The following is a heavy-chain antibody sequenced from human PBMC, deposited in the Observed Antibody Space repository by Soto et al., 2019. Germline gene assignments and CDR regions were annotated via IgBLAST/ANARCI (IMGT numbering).Heavy chain of an antibody. V-gene: IGHV3-30*04. CDR2: ISYDGSST. D-gene: IGHD1-26*01. CDR3: ERVPESRSGATSGAGY. Sequence: QVQLVESGGGVVQPGRSLRLSCAASGLTFSNYNMHWVRQAPGKGLEWVAVISYDGSSTKYADSVKGRFTISRDNSKNTLFLQLHGLRAEDTAMYYCERVPESRSGATSGAGYWGQGILVIVSS. CDR1: GLTFSNYN. J-gene: IGHJ4*01.